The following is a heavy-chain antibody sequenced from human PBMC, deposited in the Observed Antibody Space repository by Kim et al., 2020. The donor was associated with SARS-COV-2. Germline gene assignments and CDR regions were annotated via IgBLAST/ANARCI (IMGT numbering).Heavy chain of an antibody. V-gene: IGHV3-23*01. Sequence: GGSLRLSCAASGFTFSSYGTNWVRQAPGKGLEWVSGISDSGSTTHYAESVKGRFTISRDNSKNTIYLQMHSLRAEDMAVYYCAKDRWGSSPPGGGMDVWGQGTTVTVSS. J-gene: IGHJ6*02. D-gene: IGHD6-13*01. CDR3: AKDRWGSSPPGGGMDV. CDR1: GFTFSSYG. CDR2: ISDSGSTT.